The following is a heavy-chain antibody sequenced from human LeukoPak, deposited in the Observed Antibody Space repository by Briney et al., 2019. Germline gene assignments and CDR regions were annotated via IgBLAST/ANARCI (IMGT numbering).Heavy chain of an antibody. V-gene: IGHV4-34*01. CDR2: INHSGST. J-gene: IGHJ4*02. CDR1: GGSFSGYY. CDR3: ARGGGYDSSGYYNSYFDY. D-gene: IGHD3-22*01. Sequence: SETLSLTCAVYGGSFSGYYWSWIRQPPGKGLEWIGEINHSGSTNYNPSLKSRVTISVDTSKNQFSLKPSSVTAADTAVYYCARGGGYDSSGYYNSYFDYWGQGTLVTVSS.